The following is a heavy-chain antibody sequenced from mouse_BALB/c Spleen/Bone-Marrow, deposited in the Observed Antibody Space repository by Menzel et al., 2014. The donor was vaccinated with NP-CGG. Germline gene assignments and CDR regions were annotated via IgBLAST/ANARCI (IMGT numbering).Heavy chain of an antibody. Sequence: EVQRVESGGGLVKPGGSLKLSCAGSGFTFSSYAMSWGRQTPEKRLEWVASISSGGGTYYPASVKGRFTISRDNVRNILFLQMSRLRSEDTGMYYCARGGGLRGLYPMDYWGQGTSVTVSS. CDR2: ISSGGGT. V-gene: IGHV5-6-5*01. CDR1: GFTFSSYA. D-gene: IGHD2-4*01. CDR3: ARGGGLRGLYPMDY. J-gene: IGHJ4*01.